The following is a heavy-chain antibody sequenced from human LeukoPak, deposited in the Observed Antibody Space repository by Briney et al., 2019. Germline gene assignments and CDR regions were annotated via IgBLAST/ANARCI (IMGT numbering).Heavy chain of an antibody. D-gene: IGHD5-12*01. CDR1: GFTFSDHY. CDR3: ARGDGYDRRSFDY. V-gene: IGHV3-72*01. Sequence: GGSLRLSCAASGFTFSDHYMDWVRQAPGKGLEWVGRTRDKANSYTTEYAASVKGRFTISRDASKTSLYLQMNSLKTEDTAVYYCARGDGYDRRSFDYWGQGTLVTVSA. J-gene: IGHJ4*02. CDR2: TRDKANSYTT.